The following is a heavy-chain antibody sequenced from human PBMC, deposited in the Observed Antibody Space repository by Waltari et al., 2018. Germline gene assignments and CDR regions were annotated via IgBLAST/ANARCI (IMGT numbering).Heavy chain of an antibody. D-gene: IGHD2-15*01. J-gene: IGHJ4*02. V-gene: IGHV4-39*02. CDR2: FVYNALT. CDR1: GDSISSTSYY. Sequence: QLHLQESGPGLVKPSETLSLTCSVSGDSISSTSYYWGWIRQPPGKGLEWIGSFVYNALTDYTPSLKSRVSIAVDTSNNHFSLQRMSVTAADTAIYYCARPGRVGGGSLMALDYWGQGTLVTVSS. CDR3: ARPGRVGGGSLMALDY.